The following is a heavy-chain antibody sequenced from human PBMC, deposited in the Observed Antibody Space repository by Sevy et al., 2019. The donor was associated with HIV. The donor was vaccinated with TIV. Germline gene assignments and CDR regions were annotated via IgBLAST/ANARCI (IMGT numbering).Heavy chain of an antibody. D-gene: IGHD3-10*02. CDR1: GFTFGDYA. Sequence: GGSLRLSCTASGFTFGDYAMNWFRQAPGKGLEWVGFIRTKAYGGTTEYAASVKGRFTISRDDSKSIAYLQMNSLKTEDTAVYYCTRGRYTYVPFDYWGQGTLDTVSS. CDR3: TRGRYTYVPFDY. CDR2: IRTKAYGGTT. J-gene: IGHJ4*02. V-gene: IGHV3-49*03.